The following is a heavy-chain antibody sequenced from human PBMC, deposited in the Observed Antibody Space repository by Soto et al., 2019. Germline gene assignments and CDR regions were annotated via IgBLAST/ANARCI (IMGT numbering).Heavy chain of an antibody. CDR2: ISGTASRT. J-gene: IGHJ4*02. D-gene: IGHD3-9*01. CDR1: VFTPTTTP. V-gene: IGHV3-23*01. Sequence: GGSLRLSCAGSVFTPTTTPLSWVRQPPGKGLEWVTTISGTASRTYYADSVKGRFFISRDNSKNTVTLQMNNLTLDDTAVYYYATSFRYFDNWGQGTRVTVSS. CDR3: ATSFRYFDN.